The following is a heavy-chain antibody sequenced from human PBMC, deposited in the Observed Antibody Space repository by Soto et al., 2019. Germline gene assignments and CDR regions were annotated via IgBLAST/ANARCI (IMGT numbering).Heavy chain of an antibody. Sequence: QLQQWGAGLLKPSETLSLTCVVSGGSFSTYSYNWICQSQGKGLEWIGEINHSGSNNYCPSLKSRVTRSLDTSKNQLSLKLTPVPAADTAVYYSGRSGSNDWQGAFDNWGQGTMVTVSS. D-gene: IGHD3-9*01. J-gene: IGHJ3*02. CDR3: GRSGSNDWQGAFDN. CDR2: INHSGSN. CDR1: GGSFSTYS. V-gene: IGHV4-34*01.